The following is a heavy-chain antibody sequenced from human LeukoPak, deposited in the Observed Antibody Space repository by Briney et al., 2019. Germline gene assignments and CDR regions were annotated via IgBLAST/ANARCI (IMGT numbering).Heavy chain of an antibody. D-gene: IGHD6-6*01. CDR1: GYSFTSYW. J-gene: IGHJ4*02. V-gene: IGHV5-51*01. CDR3: ASISYEYSSSGYYFDY. CDR2: IYPGDSDT. Sequence: GESLKISCKGSGYSFTSYWIGWVRQMPGKGLEWMGIIYPGDSDTRYSPSFQGQVTISADKSISTAYLQWSSLKASDTAMYYCASISYEYSSSGYYFDYWGQGTLVTVSS.